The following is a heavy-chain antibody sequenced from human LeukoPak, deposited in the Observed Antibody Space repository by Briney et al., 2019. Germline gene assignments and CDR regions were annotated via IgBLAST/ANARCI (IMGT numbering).Heavy chain of an antibody. CDR2: ISYDGSNK. J-gene: IGHJ4*02. Sequence: GGSLRLSCAASGFTFSSYAMHWVRQAPGKGLEWVAVISYDGSNKYYADSVKGRFTISRDNSKNTLYLQMNSLRAEDTAVYYCARDILAYCGGDCSFDHWGQGTLVTVSS. V-gene: IGHV3-30*04. CDR3: ARDILAYCGGDCSFDH. CDR1: GFTFSSYA. D-gene: IGHD2-21*02.